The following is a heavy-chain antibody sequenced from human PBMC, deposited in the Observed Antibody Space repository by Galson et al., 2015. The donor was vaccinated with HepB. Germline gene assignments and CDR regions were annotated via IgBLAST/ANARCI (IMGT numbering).Heavy chain of an antibody. CDR2: ISSSSSYI. V-gene: IGHV3-21*01. CDR1: GFTFSSYA. CDR3: ARGIVGATPNDY. J-gene: IGHJ4*02. D-gene: IGHD1-26*01. Sequence: SLRLSCAASGFTFSSYAMSWVRQAPGKGLEWVSSISSSSSYIYYADSVKGRFTISRDNAKNSLYLQMNSLRAEDTAVYYCARGIVGATPNDYWGQGTLVTVSS.